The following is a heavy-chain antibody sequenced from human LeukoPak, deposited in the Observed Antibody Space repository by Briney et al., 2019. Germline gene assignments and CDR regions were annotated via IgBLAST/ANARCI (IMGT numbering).Heavy chain of an antibody. J-gene: IGHJ5*02. CDR1: GGSISSYY. V-gene: IGHV4-59*01. D-gene: IGHD3-22*01. CDR2: IYYSGST. Sequence: KPSETLSLTCTVPGGSISSYYWSWIRQPPGKGLEWIGYIYYSGSTNYNPSLKSRVTISVDTSKNQFSLKLSSVTAADTAVYYCARDINYYDSSGYYPSWGQGTLVTVSS. CDR3: ARDINYYDSSGYYPS.